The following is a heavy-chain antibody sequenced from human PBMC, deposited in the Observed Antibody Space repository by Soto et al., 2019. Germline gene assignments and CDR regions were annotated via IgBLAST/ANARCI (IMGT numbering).Heavy chain of an antibody. CDR1: GYTFTNYW. CDR2: IYPGDSDT. Sequence: GESLKISCKGSGYTFTNYWIGWVRQRPGKGLEGMGIIYPGDSDTKYNASFQGQVTISADKSITTTYLQWSSLKASDTAIYYCAASIFYYGMDVWGQGTTVTVSS. J-gene: IGHJ6*02. V-gene: IGHV5-51*01. CDR3: AASIFYYGMDV.